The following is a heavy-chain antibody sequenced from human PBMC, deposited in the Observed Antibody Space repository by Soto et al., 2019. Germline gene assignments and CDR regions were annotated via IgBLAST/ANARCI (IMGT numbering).Heavy chain of an antibody. V-gene: IGHV2-5*01. Sequence: QITLKESGPTLVKPTQTLTLTCTFSGFSFSTSGVGVGWIRQPPGKALALLGLIYRNDDRRYSPSLKSSLTLPKDTPKNQVFLTMTNMDPVDTATYYCVSGSFPNWFDPWGQGTLVTVSS. D-gene: IGHD3-10*01. J-gene: IGHJ5*02. CDR1: GFSFSTSGVG. CDR3: VSGSFPNWFDP. CDR2: IYRNDDR.